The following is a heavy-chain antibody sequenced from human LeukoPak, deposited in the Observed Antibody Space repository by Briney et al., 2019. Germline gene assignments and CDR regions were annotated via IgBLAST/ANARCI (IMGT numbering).Heavy chain of an antibody. J-gene: IGHJ3*02. CDR3: ARESYYDSSGYSHDAFDI. Sequence: SETLSLTCTVSTYSISSGYYWGWIRQPPGKGLEWIGSIYYSGNTYYNPSLKSRVTISVDTSKNQFSLKLSSVTAADTAVYYCARESYYDSSGYSHDAFDIWGQGTMVTVSS. V-gene: IGHV4-38-2*02. CDR2: IYYSGNT. D-gene: IGHD3-22*01. CDR1: TYSISSGYY.